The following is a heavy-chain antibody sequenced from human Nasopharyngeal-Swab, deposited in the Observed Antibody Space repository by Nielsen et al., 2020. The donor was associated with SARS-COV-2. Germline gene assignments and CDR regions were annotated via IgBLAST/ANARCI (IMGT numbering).Heavy chain of an antibody. J-gene: IGHJ4*02. CDR3: ASPRNRDGYNSFDY. V-gene: IGHV1-2*06. CDR2: INPNSGGT. D-gene: IGHD5-24*01. Sequence: ASVKVSCKASGYTFTGYYMHWVRQAPGQGLEWMGRINPNSGGTNYAQKFQGRVTMTRDTSISTAYMELSRLRSDDTAVYYCASPRNRDGYNSFDYWGQGTLVTVSP. CDR1: GYTFTGYY.